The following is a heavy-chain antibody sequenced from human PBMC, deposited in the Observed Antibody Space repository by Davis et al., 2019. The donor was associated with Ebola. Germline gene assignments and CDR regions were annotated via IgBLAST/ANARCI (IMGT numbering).Heavy chain of an antibody. CDR1: GYTFTSYA. J-gene: IGHJ4*02. CDR3: AREGVWGIAAAAQGSFDY. Sequence: AASVQVSCKASGYTFTSYAMHWVRQAPRQRLEWMGWINAGNGNTTYSQKFQGRVTITRDTSASTVYMELSSLRSEATAVYYCAREGVWGIAAAAQGSFDYWGQGTLVTVSS. D-gene: IGHD6-13*01. V-gene: IGHV1-3*01. CDR2: INAGNGNT.